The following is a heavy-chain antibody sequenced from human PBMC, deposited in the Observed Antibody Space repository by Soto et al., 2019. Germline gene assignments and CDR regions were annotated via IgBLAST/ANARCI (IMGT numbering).Heavy chain of an antibody. CDR1: AGTFGSYG. J-gene: IGHJ4*02. V-gene: IGHV1-69*13. CDR3: ARSVGVTTLSYLDY. D-gene: IGHD1-26*01. CDR2: IIPMFGTA. Sequence: SVKVSCKASAGTFGSYGISWVRQAPGQGLEWMGGIIPMFGTATHTQNFQGRLTITADESTTTAYMELSSLRSEDTAVYFCARSVGVTTLSYLDYWGQGTLVTVSS.